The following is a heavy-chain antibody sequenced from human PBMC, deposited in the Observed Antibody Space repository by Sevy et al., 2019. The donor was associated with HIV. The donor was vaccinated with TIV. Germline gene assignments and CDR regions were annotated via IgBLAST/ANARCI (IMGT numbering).Heavy chain of an antibody. V-gene: IGHV1-69*04. CDR1: GGTFSSYA. D-gene: IGHD3-22*01. Sequence: ASVKVSCKASGGTFSSYAISWVRQATGQGLEWMGRIIPILGIANYAQKFQGRVTITADKSTSTAYMELSSLRSEDTAVYYCARSYYDSSGYYPLDYWGQGTLVTVSS. J-gene: IGHJ4*02. CDR3: ARSYYDSSGYYPLDY. CDR2: IIPILGIA.